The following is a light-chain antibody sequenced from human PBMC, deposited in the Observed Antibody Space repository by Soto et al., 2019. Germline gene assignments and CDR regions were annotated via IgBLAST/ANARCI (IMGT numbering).Light chain of an antibody. V-gene: IGKV3-20*01. J-gene: IGKJ4*01. CDR1: ESVSNSY. Sequence: EIVLTQSPGTLSLSPGERATLSCRASESVSNSYLAWYQQKPGQTPRLLINAASSRATGIPDRFSGSGSGTDFTLTISRLEPEDLAVYYCQQYARSPLTFGGGTKVEIK. CDR2: AAS. CDR3: QQYARSPLT.